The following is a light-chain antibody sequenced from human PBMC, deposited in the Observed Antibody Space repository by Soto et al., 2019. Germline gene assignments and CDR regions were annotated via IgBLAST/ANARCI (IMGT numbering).Light chain of an antibody. CDR2: KAS. V-gene: IGKV1-5*03. Sequence: DIQMTQSPSTLSASVGDRVTITCRARQSVSNWLAWYQQNPGKAPKLLSYKASSLGNGVPSRFSGRGSGTEFTLTISSLQPGDCATYYGQQYNSYSATVGQGTKVEIK. J-gene: IGKJ1*01. CDR1: QSVSNW. CDR3: QQYNSYSAT.